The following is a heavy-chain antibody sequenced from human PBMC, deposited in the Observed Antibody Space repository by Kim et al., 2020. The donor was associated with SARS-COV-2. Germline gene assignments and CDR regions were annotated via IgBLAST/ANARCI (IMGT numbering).Heavy chain of an antibody. V-gene: IGHV4-61*02. CDR3: ARAVSIAVAGMDYYYYGMDV. Sequence: SETLSLTCTVSGGSISSGSYYWSWIRQPAGKGLEWIGRIYTSGSTNYNPSLKSRVTISVDTSKNQFSLKLSSVTAADTAVYYCARAVSIAVAGMDYYYYGMDVWGQGTTVTVSS. J-gene: IGHJ6*02. D-gene: IGHD6-19*01. CDR2: IYTSGST. CDR1: GGSISSGSYY.